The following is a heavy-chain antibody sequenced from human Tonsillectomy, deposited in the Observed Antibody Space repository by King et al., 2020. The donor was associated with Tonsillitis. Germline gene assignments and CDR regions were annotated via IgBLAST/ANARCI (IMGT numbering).Heavy chain of an antibody. CDR2: ISSSGSTI. J-gene: IGHJ3*02. Sequence: QLVQSGGGLVQPGGSLRLSCAASGFTFSSYEMNWVRQAPGKGLEWVSYISSSGSTIYYADSVKGRLTISRDNAKNSLYLQMNSLRAEETAVYYCAREGIDYYDSSGYYRVDAFDIWGQGTMVTVSS. D-gene: IGHD3-22*01. V-gene: IGHV3-48*03. CDR1: GFTFSSYE. CDR3: AREGIDYYDSSGYYRVDAFDI.